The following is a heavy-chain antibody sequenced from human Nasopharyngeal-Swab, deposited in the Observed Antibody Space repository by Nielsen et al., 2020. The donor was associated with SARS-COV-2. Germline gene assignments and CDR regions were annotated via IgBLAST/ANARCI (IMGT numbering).Heavy chain of an antibody. V-gene: IGHV3-21*01. D-gene: IGHD6-13*01. J-gene: IGHJ5*02. CDR2: ISSSSSYI. Sequence: GESLKISCAASGFTFSSYSMNWVRQAPGKGLEWVASISSSSSYIYYADSVKGRFTISSYNAKNSLFLQMNSLRAEDTAVYYCAVSSWQDFDPWGQGTLVTVSS. CDR3: AVSSWQDFDP. CDR1: GFTFSSYS.